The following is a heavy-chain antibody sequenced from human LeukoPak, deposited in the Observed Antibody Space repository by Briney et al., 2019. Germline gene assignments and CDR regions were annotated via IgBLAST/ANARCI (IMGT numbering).Heavy chain of an antibody. Sequence: SETLSLTCTVSRGSISSYYWSWIRQPPGKGLEWIGYIYYTGSTNYNPSLKSRVAMSVDTSKNQFSLKLSSVTAADTAVYYCARGVYYDVWSGYYSGAFDIWGQGTMVTVSS. V-gene: IGHV4-59*12. CDR2: IYYTGST. CDR1: RGSISSYY. D-gene: IGHD3-3*01. J-gene: IGHJ3*02. CDR3: ARGVYYDVWSGYYSGAFDI.